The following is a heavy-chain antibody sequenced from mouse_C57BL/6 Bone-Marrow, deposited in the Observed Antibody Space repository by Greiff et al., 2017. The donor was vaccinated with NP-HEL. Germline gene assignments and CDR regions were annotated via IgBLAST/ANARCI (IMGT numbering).Heavy chain of an antibody. CDR1: GYTFTDYY. CDR3: ARESYYGSRDWFAY. J-gene: IGHJ3*01. V-gene: IGHV1-19*01. Sequence: EVQLQQSGPVLVKPGASVKMSCKASGYTFTDYYMNWVKQSHGKSLEWIGVINPYNGGTSYNQKFKGKATLTVDKSSSTAYMELNSLTSEDSAVYYCARESYYGSRDWFAYWGQGTLVTVSA. D-gene: IGHD1-1*01. CDR2: INPYNGGT.